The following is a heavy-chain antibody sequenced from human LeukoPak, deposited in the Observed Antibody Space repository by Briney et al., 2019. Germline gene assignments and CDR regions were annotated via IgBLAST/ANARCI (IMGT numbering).Heavy chain of an antibody. V-gene: IGHV1-2*04. CDR3: ARESLTGHPYGMDV. Sequence: ASVKVSCKASGYTFTGYYMHWVRQAPGQGLEWMGWINPNSGGTNYAQKFQGWVTMTRDTSISTAYMELSRLRSDDTAVYYCARESLTGHPYGMDVWGQGTLVTVSS. CDR1: GYTFTGYY. CDR2: INPNSGGT. D-gene: IGHD3-9*01. J-gene: IGHJ6*02.